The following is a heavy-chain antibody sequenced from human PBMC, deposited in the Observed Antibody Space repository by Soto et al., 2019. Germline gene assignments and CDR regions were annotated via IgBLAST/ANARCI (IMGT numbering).Heavy chain of an antibody. Sequence: HHGGSLGISCASSGIACSSKYMTWHPQAQGKGLEWVSVIYSGGSTYYADSVKGRFTISRDNSKNTLYLQMNSLRAEDTAVYYCVKGLNIDYNSGWFYFDYWGQGTVVTVS. D-gene: IGHD6-19*01. CDR2: IYSGGST. CDR3: VKGLNIDYNSGWFYFDY. CDR1: GIACSSKY. V-gene: IGHV3-53*01. J-gene: IGHJ4*02.